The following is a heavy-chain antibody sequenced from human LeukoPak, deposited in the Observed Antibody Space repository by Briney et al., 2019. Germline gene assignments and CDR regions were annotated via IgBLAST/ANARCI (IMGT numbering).Heavy chain of an antibody. CDR1: GGSFSGYY. CDR2: INHSGST. V-gene: IGHV4-34*01. CDR3: ARQTTSPVDYFDY. J-gene: IGHJ4*02. D-gene: IGHD4-23*01. Sequence: SETLSLTCAVYGGSFSGYYWSWIRQPPGKGLEWIGEINHSGSTNYNPSLKSRVTISVDTSKKQFSLKLSSVTAADTAVYYCARQTTSPVDYFDYWGQGTLVTVSS.